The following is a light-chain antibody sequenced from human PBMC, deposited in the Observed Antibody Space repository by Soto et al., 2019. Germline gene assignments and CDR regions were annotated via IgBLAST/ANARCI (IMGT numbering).Light chain of an antibody. CDR3: EQSDKAPLT. V-gene: IGKV1-39*01. J-gene: IGKJ4*01. Sequence: DIQMTQSPSSLSASVGDRVTITCRASQSISNYLNWYQQKPGKAPKRLIYAASSLQSGVPSRFSGSRSETDFTLPSSIQQPEDFASYYCEQSDKAPLTFGGGTQVEI. CDR1: QSISNY. CDR2: AAS.